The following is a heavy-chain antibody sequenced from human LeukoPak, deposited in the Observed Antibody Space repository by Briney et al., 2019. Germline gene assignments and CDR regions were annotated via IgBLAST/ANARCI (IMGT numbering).Heavy chain of an antibody. Sequence: GGSLRPSCTASGFTFGDYAMSWVRQAPGKGLEWVGFIRSKAYGGTTEYAASVKGRFTISRGDSKSIAYLQMNSLKTEDTAVYYCTREVYYDFWSGYYRPNSDYYYGMDVWGQGTTVTVSS. CDR1: GFTFGDYA. J-gene: IGHJ6*02. CDR2: IRSKAYGGTT. CDR3: TREVYYDFWSGYYRPNSDYYYGMDV. D-gene: IGHD3-3*01. V-gene: IGHV3-49*04.